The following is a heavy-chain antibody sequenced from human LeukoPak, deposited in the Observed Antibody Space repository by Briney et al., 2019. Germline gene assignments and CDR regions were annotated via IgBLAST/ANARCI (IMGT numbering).Heavy chain of an antibody. D-gene: IGHD2-8*01. Sequence: PGGSLRLSCAASGFTFDDYGMSWVRQAPGKGLEWASGINWNGGSTGYADSVKGRFTISRDNSRNTMYLQINSLRAEDTAVYYCARDRHCANGVCHNSAGMDVWGQGTAVTVSS. J-gene: IGHJ6*02. V-gene: IGHV3-20*04. CDR2: INWNGGST. CDR3: ARDRHCANGVCHNSAGMDV. CDR1: GFTFDDYG.